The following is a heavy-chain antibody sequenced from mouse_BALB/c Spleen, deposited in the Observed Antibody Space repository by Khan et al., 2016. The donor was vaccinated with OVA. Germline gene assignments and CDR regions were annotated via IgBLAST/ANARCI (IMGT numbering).Heavy chain of an antibody. V-gene: IGHV2-2*01. Sequence: QVQLKESGPGLVQPSQSLSITCTVSGFSLSTYGVHWVRQSPGKGLEWLGLIWSGGNTDYNAAFISRLSISKDNSKSQVFFKMNSLQPDDTAMYYCARNSYMYYFTYWGQGTLVTVSA. J-gene: IGHJ3*01. CDR1: GFSLSTYG. CDR3: ARNSYMYYFTY. D-gene: IGHD2-14*01. CDR2: IWSGGNT.